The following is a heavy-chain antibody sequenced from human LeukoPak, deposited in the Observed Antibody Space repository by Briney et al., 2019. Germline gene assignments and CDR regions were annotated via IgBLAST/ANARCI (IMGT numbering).Heavy chain of an antibody. D-gene: IGHD3-16*01. Sequence: SETLSLTCAVSGGSISSGGYSWSWIRQPPGKGLEWIGYIYHSGSTYYNPSLKSRVTISVDTSKNQFSLRLSSVTAADTAVYYCAREFYDYFDYWGQGTLVTVSS. J-gene: IGHJ4*02. V-gene: IGHV4-30-2*01. CDR2: IYHSGST. CDR1: GGSISSGGYS. CDR3: AREFYDYFDY.